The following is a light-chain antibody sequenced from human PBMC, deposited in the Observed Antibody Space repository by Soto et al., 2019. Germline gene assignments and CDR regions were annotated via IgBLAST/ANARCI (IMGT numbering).Light chain of an antibody. J-gene: IGKJ3*01. CDR3: QQRNNWPPLFT. Sequence: EIVLTQSPATLSLSPGEGATLSCRASQSVSSYLAWYQQKPGQAPRLLIYDVSNRATGIPARFSGSGSGTDFTLTISSLEPEDFAVYYCQQRNNWPPLFTFGPGTKVDIK. CDR2: DVS. V-gene: IGKV3-11*01. CDR1: QSVSSY.